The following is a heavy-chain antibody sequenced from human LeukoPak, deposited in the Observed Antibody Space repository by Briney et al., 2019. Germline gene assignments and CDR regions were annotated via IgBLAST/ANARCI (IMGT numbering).Heavy chain of an antibody. CDR1: GFTFSCYA. J-gene: IGHJ4*01. Sequence: GGSLSFSCVASGFTFSCYAMSWLRQAPGKGLEWVFIISASGGNTYYADSVQGRFTISRDNSKNTLYLRRNSLAAEATVLFYCAKGDRSGSYSYFDDWGQGTTVTVSS. V-gene: IGHV3-23*01. CDR3: AKGDRSGSYSYFDD. D-gene: IGHD6-19*01. CDR2: ISASGGNT.